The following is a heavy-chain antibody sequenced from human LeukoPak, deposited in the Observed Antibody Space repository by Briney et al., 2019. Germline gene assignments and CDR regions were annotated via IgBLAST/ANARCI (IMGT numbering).Heavy chain of an antibody. CDR1: GFTFSSYA. D-gene: IGHD2-21*02. CDR3: AKDLHCGGDCPAFTANYYYYGMDV. J-gene: IGHJ6*02. Sequence: GGSLRLSCAASGFTFSSYAMSWVRQAPGKGLEWVSAISGSGGSTYYADSVKGRFTISRDNSKNTLYLQMNSLGAEGTAVYYCAKDLHCGGDCPAFTANYYYYGMDVWGQGTTVTVSS. CDR2: ISGSGGST. V-gene: IGHV3-23*01.